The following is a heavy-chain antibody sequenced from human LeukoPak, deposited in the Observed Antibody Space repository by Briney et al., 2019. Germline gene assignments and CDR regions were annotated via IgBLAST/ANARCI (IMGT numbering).Heavy chain of an antibody. CDR3: ARDGSGMTYYYGSGSSNEYYGMDV. CDR1: GFTFSSYS. J-gene: IGHJ6*04. Sequence: GGSLRLSCAASGFTFSSYSMNWVRQAPGKGLEWVSSISSSISYINYADSVKGRFTISRDNAKNSLYLQMNSLRAEDTAVYYCARDGSGMTYYYGSGSSNEYYGMDVWGKGTTVTVSS. D-gene: IGHD3-10*01. CDR2: ISSSISYI. V-gene: IGHV3-21*01.